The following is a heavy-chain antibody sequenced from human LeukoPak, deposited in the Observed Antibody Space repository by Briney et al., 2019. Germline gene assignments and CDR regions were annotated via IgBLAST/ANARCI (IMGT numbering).Heavy chain of an antibody. CDR3: AREDDSSGYYP. V-gene: IGHV4-59*02. CDR2: IYYSGST. Sequence: KASETLSLTCTVSGGSVSSYYWSWIRQPPGKGLEWIGYIYYSGSTNYNPSLKSRVTISVDTSKNQFSLKLSSVTAADTAVYYCAREDDSSGYYPWGQGTLVTVSS. D-gene: IGHD3-22*01. J-gene: IGHJ5*02. CDR1: GGSVSSYY.